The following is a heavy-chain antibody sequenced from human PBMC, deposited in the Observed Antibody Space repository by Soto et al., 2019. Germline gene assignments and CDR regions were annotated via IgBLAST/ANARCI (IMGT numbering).Heavy chain of an antibody. CDR1: GLTFSNTW. V-gene: IGHV3-74*01. CDR3: TRADSSGYYYVKAFDI. D-gene: IGHD3-22*01. CDR2: VNGDGRTR. Sequence: GGSLRLSCVASGLTFSNTWMHWARHVPGRGLVWVSRVNGDGRTRSYADSVKGRFTISRDNARNTLYLQMTSLRVEDTAVYYCTRADSSGYYYVKAFDIWGQGTMVTVSS. J-gene: IGHJ3*02.